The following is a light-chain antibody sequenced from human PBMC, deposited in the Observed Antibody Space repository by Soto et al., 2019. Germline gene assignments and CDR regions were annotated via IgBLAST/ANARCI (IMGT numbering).Light chain of an antibody. V-gene: IGLV1-44*01. CDR1: SSDIGQTT. J-gene: IGLJ3*02. Sequence: QSVLTQPPSASGTPGQTIAISCSGSSSDIGQTTVNWYQQIPGAAPKLLIYDNHQRPSGVPDRFSGSKSGASAFLAISGLQSEDEASYYCATLHAGLKGWVFGGGTQLTVL. CDR3: ATLHAGLKGWV. CDR2: DNH.